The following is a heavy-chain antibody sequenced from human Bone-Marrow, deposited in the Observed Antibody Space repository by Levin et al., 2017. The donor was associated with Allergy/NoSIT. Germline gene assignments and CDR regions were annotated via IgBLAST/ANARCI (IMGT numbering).Heavy chain of an antibody. Sequence: SPTLSLPCDISGDSVSSSGVAWNWIRQSPSRGLEWLGRTFYTSKWVSSAVESRIIISADTSKNQFSLLVNSVTPEDTALYYCARGRNSAFDYWGQGTLVTVSS. CDR2: TFYTSKW. J-gene: IGHJ4*02. CDR3: ARGRNSAFDY. D-gene: IGHD1-14*01. CDR1: GDSVSSSGVA. V-gene: IGHV6-1*01.